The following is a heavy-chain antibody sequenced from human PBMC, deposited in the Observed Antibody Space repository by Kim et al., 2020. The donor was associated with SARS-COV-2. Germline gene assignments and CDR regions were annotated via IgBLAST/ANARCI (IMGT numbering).Heavy chain of an antibody. Sequence: GESLKISCKGSGYSFTSYWIGWVRQMPGKGLEWMGIIYPGDSDTRYSPSFQGQVTISADKSISTAYLQWSSLKASDTAMYYCARPRGPRDYYYGMDVWGQGTTVTVSS. CDR3: ARPRGPRDYYYGMDV. CDR1: GYSFTSYW. CDR2: IYPGDSDT. V-gene: IGHV5-51*01. J-gene: IGHJ6*02. D-gene: IGHD3-16*01.